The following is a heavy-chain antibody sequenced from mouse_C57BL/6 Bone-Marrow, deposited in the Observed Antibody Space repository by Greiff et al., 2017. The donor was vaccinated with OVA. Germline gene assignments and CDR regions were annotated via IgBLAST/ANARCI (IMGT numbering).Heavy chain of an antibody. CDR1: GFPITSGYY. Sequence: VQLQESGPGLVKPSQSLFLTCSITGFPITSGYYWIWIRQSPGKPLEWMGYITHSGETFYNPSLQSPISITRETSKNQFFLQLNSVTTEDTAMYYCAGDIYDYDGPSWFAYWGQGTLVTVSA. D-gene: IGHD2-4*01. CDR3: AGDIYDYDGPSWFAY. V-gene: IGHV12-3*01. CDR2: ITHSGET. J-gene: IGHJ3*01.